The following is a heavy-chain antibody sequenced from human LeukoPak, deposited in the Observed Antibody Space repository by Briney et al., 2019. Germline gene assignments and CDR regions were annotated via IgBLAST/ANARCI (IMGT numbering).Heavy chain of an antibody. D-gene: IGHD3-22*01. V-gene: IGHV4-61*02. Sequence: PSQTLSLTCTVPGGSISSGSYYWSWIRQPAGKGLEWIGRIYTSGSTNYNPSLKSRVTISVDTSKNQFSLKLSSVTAADTAVYYCARAHYYDSSGCDYWGQGTLVTVSS. CDR2: IYTSGST. CDR1: GGSISSGSYY. J-gene: IGHJ4*02. CDR3: ARAHYYDSSGCDY.